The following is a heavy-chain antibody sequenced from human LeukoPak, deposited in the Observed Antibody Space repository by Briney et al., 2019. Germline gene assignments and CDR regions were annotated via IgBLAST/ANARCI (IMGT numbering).Heavy chain of an antibody. CDR3: ATDHCTRTNCYEDYYHGMDV. J-gene: IGHJ6*02. Sequence: ASVKVSCKASEDTFTGYYINWVRQAPGQGLEWMGWVNPNNGVTEYAQEFQGRVTMTRDTSLSTAYMELSRLRSDDTAVYYCATDHCTRTNCYEDYYHGMDVWGQGTTVTVSS. V-gene: IGHV1-2*02. CDR1: EDTFTGYY. D-gene: IGHD2-2*01. CDR2: VNPNNGVT.